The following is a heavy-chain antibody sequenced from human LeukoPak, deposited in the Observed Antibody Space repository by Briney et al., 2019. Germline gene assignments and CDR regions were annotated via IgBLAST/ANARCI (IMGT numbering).Heavy chain of an antibody. J-gene: IGHJ4*02. CDR1: GFTFSNHW. CDR2: IKVDGSDK. V-gene: IGHV3-7*01. D-gene: IGHD5-24*01. CDR3: ARDRGWLTFDY. Sequence: GVSLRLSCAASGFTFSNHWMIWVRQAPGKGLEFVANIKVDGSDKYYGDSVKGRFTISRDNAKNSLYLQMDGLRAEDTAVYYCARDRGWLTFDYWGQGTLVTVSS.